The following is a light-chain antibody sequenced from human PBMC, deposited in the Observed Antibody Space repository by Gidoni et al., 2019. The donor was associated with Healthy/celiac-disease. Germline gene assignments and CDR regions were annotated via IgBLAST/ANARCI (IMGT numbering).Light chain of an antibody. Sequence: SYVLTQPPAVSVAPGKTARITCGGNIIGSKSLHWYQQKPGAAPVLVIYYDSDRPSGIPERFSGSNSGNTATLTISRVEAGDEADYYRHVWDSSSDHVVFGGGTKLTVL. J-gene: IGLJ2*01. V-gene: IGLV3-21*04. CDR3: HVWDSSSDHVV. CDR1: IIGSKS. CDR2: YDS.